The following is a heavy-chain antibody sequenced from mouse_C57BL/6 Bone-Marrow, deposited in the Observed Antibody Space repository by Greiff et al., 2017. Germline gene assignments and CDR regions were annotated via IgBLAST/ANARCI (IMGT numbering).Heavy chain of an antibody. V-gene: IGHV5-17*01. CDR2: ISSGSSTI. J-gene: IGHJ3*01. Sequence: LEWVAYISSGSSTIYYADTVKGRFTISRDNAKNTLFLQMTSLRSEDTAMYYCARAGGNYPLAYWGQGTLVTVSA. D-gene: IGHD2-1*01. CDR3: ARAGGNYPLAY.